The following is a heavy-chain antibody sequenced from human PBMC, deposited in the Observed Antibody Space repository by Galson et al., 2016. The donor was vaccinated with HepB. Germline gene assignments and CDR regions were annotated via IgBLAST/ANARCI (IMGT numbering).Heavy chain of an antibody. J-gene: IGHJ6*02. CDR1: GLTFSNYW. D-gene: IGHD1-14*01. Sequence: SLRLSCAVSGLTFSNYWMSWVRQAPGKGLEWVSVIYIDGNTYYADSVRGRFTISRDNFKHTVHLQVNSLRAEDTAAYYCAGDPGLPNGMDIWGQGTTVTVSS. V-gene: IGHV3-53*01. CDR3: AGDPGLPNGMDI. CDR2: IYIDGNT.